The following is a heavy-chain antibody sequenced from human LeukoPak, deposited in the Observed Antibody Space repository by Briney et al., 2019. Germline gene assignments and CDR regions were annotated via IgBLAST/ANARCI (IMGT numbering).Heavy chain of an antibody. V-gene: IGHV3-48*01. J-gene: IGHJ4*02. CDR1: GFTFSSYS. Sequence: GGSLRLSCAASGFTFSSYSMLWVRQTPGKGLEWVSYISSSSSTIYYADSVKGRFTISRDNAKNSLYLQMNTLRAEDTAVYYCARDRHKYNYDSGGYPPYWGQGTLVTVSS. CDR2: ISSSSSTI. D-gene: IGHD3-22*01. CDR3: ARDRHKYNYDSGGYPPY.